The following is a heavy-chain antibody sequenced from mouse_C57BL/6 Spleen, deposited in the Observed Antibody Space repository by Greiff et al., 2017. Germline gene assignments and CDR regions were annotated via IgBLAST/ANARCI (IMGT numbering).Heavy chain of an antibody. CDR2: ISYDGSN. CDR3: ARWDGYPYAMDY. V-gene: IGHV3-6*01. D-gene: IGHD2-3*01. CDR1: GYSITSGYY. J-gene: IGHJ4*01. Sequence: DVQLVESGPGLVKPSQSLSLTCSVTGYSITSGYYWNWIRQFPGNKLEWMGYISYDGSNNYNPSLKNRISITRDTSKNQFFLKLNSVTTEDTATYYCARWDGYPYAMDYWGQGTSVTVSS.